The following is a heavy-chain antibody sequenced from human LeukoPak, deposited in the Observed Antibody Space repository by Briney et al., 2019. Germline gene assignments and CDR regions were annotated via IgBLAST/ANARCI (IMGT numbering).Heavy chain of an antibody. CDR3: ARGTFGVVIMTYYSMDV. D-gene: IGHD3-3*01. J-gene: IGHJ6*02. CDR1: GFTFSSYS. Sequence: GGSLRLSCAASGFTFSSYSMNWVRQAPGKGLEWVSSISSSSSYIYYADSVKGRFTISRDNAKNSLYLQMNSLRAEDTAVYYCARGTFGVVIMTYYSMDVWGQGTTVTVSS. CDR2: ISSSSSYI. V-gene: IGHV3-21*01.